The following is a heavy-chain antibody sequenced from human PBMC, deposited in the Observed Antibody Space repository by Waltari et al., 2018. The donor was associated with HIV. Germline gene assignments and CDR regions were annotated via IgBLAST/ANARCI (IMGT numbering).Heavy chain of an antibody. CDR2: IYYSGST. CDR3: ARDIYGYYFDY. D-gene: IGHD3-10*01. V-gene: IGHV4-39*07. CDR1: GGSISSSSYY. J-gene: IGHJ4*02. Sequence: QLQLQESGPGLVKPSETLSLTCTVSGGSISSSSYYWGWIRQPPGKGLEWIGSIYYSGSTYYNPSLKSRVTISVDTSKNQFSLKLSSVTAADTAVYYCARDIYGYYFDYWGQGTLVTVSS.